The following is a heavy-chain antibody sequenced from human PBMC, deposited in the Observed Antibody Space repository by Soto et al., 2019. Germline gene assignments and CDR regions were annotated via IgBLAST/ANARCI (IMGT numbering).Heavy chain of an antibody. CDR2: TYYRSKWFN. D-gene: IGHD1-7*01. CDR3: ARGRDGLALPWSDP. V-gene: IGHV6-1*01. Sequence: PSQTLSLTCAISGDSVSSNSATWNWIRQSPSSGLEWLGRTYYRSKWFNEYAVSVKSRITILPDTSKNQFSLQLNSVTPEDTAMYFCARGRDGLALPWSDPWGQGTLVTVSS. CDR1: GDSVSSNSAT. J-gene: IGHJ5*02.